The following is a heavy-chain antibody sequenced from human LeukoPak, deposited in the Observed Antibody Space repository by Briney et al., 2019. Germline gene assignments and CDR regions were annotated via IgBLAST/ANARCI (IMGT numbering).Heavy chain of an antibody. CDR3: ATSYGGHGNVFDY. CDR1: GVSISSSSYY. V-gene: IGHV4-39*01. Sequence: SETLSLTCTVSGVSISSSSYYWGWIRQPPGKGLEWIGNVYYSGSTFYNPSLKSRVTISVDTSKNQFSLKLGSVTAADTAVYYCATSYGGHGNVFDYWGQGTLVTVSS. J-gene: IGHJ4*02. CDR2: VYYSGST. D-gene: IGHD4-23*01.